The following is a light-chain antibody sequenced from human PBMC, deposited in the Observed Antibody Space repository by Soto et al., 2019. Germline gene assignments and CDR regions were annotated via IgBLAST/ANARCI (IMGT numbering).Light chain of an antibody. CDR2: EVT. V-gene: IGLV2-14*02. Sequence: QSALTQPASVSGSPGQSITISCTGTSSDVGSYNLVSWYQHHPGTAPKLIIYEVTKRPSGVSNRFSGSKSGNTASLTISGLQAEDEADYYCSSYTSSSTYVFGTGTKVTVL. J-gene: IGLJ1*01. CDR3: SSYTSSSTYV. CDR1: SSDVGSYNL.